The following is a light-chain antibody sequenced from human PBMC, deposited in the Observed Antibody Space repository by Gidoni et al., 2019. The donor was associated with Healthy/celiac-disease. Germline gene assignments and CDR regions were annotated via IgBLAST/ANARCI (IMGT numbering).Light chain of an antibody. V-gene: IGKV3-11*01. CDR1: QSVSSY. CDR3: QQRSNWPLT. CDR2: DAS. J-gene: IGKJ4*01. Sequence: EIVLTQSPATLSSSSGERATLTCRASQSVSSYLDWYQQKPGKAPKLLIYDASNMATGIPARFSGSGSGTDFTLTISSLEPEDFAIYYCQQRSNWPLTFGGGTKVEIK.